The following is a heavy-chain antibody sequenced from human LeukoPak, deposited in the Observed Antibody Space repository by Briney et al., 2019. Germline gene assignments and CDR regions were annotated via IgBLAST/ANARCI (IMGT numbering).Heavy chain of an antibody. Sequence: ASVKVSCNASGYTFTSYYMHWVRQAPGQGLEWMGIINPSGGSTSYAQKFQGRVTMTRDMSTSTVYMELSSLRSEDTAVYYCARDRLPENGEFDYWGQGTLVTVSS. V-gene: IGHV1-46*01. CDR1: GYTFTSYY. CDR2: INPSGGST. D-gene: IGHD1-14*01. CDR3: ARDRLPENGEFDY. J-gene: IGHJ4*02.